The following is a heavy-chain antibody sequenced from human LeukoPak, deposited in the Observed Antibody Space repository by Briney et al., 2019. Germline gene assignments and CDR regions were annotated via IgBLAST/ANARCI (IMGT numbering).Heavy chain of an antibody. CDR2: ISYDGSKK. J-gene: IGHJ4*02. Sequence: PGGSLRLSCVASGFTFSSYALHWVRQAPGKGLEWVAIISYDGSKKYYADSVKGRFTISRDSSKNTLYLEMSSLRADDTAVYYCARVLYISGWFGTFAYWGQGTLVTVSS. CDR3: ARVLYISGWFGTFAY. V-gene: IGHV3-30-3*01. CDR1: GFTFSSYA. D-gene: IGHD6-19*01.